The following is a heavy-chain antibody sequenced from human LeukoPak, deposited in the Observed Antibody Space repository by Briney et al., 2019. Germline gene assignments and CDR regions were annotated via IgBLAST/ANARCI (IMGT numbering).Heavy chain of an antibody. D-gene: IGHD3-22*01. CDR1: GNSINSLDL. V-gene: IGHV4-4*02. CDR2: MYLSGTT. CDR3: AGLVGRYSSGLYYYYFDY. J-gene: IGHJ4*02. Sequence: SGTLSLTCTVSGNSINSLDLWSWVRQPPGKGLEWIGEMYLSGTTHSNPSVKSRVTISIDKSKNQFFLNLSSVTAADTAVYYCAGLVGRYSSGLYYYYFDYWGQGTLVTVSS.